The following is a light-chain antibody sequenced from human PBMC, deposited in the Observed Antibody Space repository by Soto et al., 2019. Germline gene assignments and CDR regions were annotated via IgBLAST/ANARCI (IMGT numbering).Light chain of an antibody. J-gene: IGKJ1*01. CDR2: GAS. CDR3: QQYNNWPRT. V-gene: IGKV3-15*01. CDR1: QSVSSN. Sequence: EIVMTQPPATLSVSPRERATLSCRASQSVSSNLAWYQQKPGQDPRLLIYGASTRATGIPARFSGSGSGTEFTLTIRSLQSEDFAVYYCQQYNNWPRTFGQGTKVEIK.